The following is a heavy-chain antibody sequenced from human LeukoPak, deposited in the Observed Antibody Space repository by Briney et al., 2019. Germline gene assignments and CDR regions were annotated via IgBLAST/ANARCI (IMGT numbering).Heavy chain of an antibody. CDR2: ISNSGSTI. CDR1: GFTFRIYE. D-gene: IGHD5-24*01. V-gene: IGHV3-48*03. Sequence: PGGSLRLSCAASGFTFRIYEMNWVRQAPGKGLEWVSHISNSGSTIYYADSVKGRFTISRDNARESLYLQMDSLRAEDTAVYYCARGSVRVIRGADEQMATIKSLGYFDYWGQGTLVTVSS. CDR3: ARGSVRVIRGADEQMATIKSLGYFDY. J-gene: IGHJ4*02.